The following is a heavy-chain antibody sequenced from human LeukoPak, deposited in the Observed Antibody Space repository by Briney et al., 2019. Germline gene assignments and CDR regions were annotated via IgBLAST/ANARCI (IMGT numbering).Heavy chain of an antibody. D-gene: IGHD6-13*01. CDR3: ASTTSSSWYGGVTYYFDY. Sequence: SETLYLTCAVYVGSFSGYYWSWIRQPPGKGLEWIGEINHSGSTNSNPSLTSRVAISVDTSKNQFSLKLTSVTAADTAIYCCASTTSSSWYGGVTYYFDYWGQGTLVTVSS. CDR1: VGSFSGYY. J-gene: IGHJ4*02. V-gene: IGHV4-34*01. CDR2: INHSGST.